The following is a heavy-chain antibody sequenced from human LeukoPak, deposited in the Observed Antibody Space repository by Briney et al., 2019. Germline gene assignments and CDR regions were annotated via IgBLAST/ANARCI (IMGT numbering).Heavy chain of an antibody. Sequence: GGSLRLSCAASGFTFSDYYMSGIRQAPGKGLEWASYISSSSSYTNYADSVKGRFTISRDNAKNSLYLQMNSLRAEDTAVYYCARQQDYYGMDVWGQGTTVTVSS. CDR3: ARQQDYYGMDV. CDR1: GFTFSDYY. D-gene: IGHD6-13*01. CDR2: ISSSSSYT. V-gene: IGHV3-11*03. J-gene: IGHJ6*02.